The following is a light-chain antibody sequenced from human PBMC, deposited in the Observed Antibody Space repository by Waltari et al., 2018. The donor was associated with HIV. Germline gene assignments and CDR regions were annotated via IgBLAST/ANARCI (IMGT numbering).Light chain of an antibody. J-gene: IGLJ3*02. CDR3: CSYATRYTWV. Sequence: QSALTQPRSVSGSPGQSVTISCTGTNSDVGAYKYVSWYQQHRGKAPKLMIYDVSKRASGVPDHFSGSKSGDTASLTISGLQAEDEGDYYCCSYATRYTWVFGGGTKLTVL. CDR2: DVS. CDR1: NSDVGAYKY. V-gene: IGLV2-11*01.